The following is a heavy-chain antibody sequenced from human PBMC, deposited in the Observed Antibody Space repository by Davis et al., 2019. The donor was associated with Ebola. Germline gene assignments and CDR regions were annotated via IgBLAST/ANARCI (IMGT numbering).Heavy chain of an antibody. V-gene: IGHV3-48*01. Sequence: GGSLRLSCVASGFTFSSYSMNWVRQAPGKGLEWVSYISSSSSTIYYADSVKGRFTISRDNAKNSLYLQMNSLRAEDTAVYYCAKSGLSFGVVKYHYGMDVWGKGTTVTVSS. J-gene: IGHJ6*04. CDR2: ISSSSSTI. CDR3: AKSGLSFGVVKYHYGMDV. D-gene: IGHD3-3*01. CDR1: GFTFSSYS.